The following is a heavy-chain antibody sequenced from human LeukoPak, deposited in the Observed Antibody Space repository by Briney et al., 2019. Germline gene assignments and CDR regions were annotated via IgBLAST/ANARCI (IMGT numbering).Heavy chain of an antibody. D-gene: IGHD2-15*01. J-gene: IGHJ3*02. CDR3: ARDVYSQGYAFDI. Sequence: SETLSLTCTVSGGSINSGNYYWSWIRQPAGKGLEWIGRIYSSGTTNYNPSLKSRVTISVDTSKNHFSLELSSVTAADTAVYYCARDVYSQGYAFDIWGQGTMVTVSS. CDR1: GGSINSGNYY. CDR2: IYSSGTT. V-gene: IGHV4-61*02.